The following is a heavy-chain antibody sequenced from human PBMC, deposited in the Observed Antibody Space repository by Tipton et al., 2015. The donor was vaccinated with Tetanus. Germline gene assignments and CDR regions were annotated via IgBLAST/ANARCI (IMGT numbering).Heavy chain of an antibody. D-gene: IGHD6-13*01. CDR1: GFTFSGSA. CDR3: TRLIAAADGFDY. J-gene: IGHJ4*02. CDR2: IRSKANSYAT. Sequence: SLRLSCAASGFTFSGSAMHWARQASGKGLEWVGRIRSKANSYATAYAASVKGRFTISRDDSKNTAYLQMNSLKTEDTAVYYCTRLIAAADGFDYWGQGTLVTVSS. V-gene: IGHV3-73*01.